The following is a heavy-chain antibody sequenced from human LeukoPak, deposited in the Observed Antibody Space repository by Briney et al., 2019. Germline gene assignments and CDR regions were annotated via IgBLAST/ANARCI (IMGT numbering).Heavy chain of an antibody. V-gene: IGHV4-59*04. CDR3: ASHLYNMDV. CDR2: IYYSGST. Sequence: PSETLSLTCTVSGGSISSYYWSWIRQPPGKGLEWIGYIYYSGSTHYNPSLKSRVTISVDTSKNQFSLKLSSVTAADTAVYYCASHLYNMDVWGQGTTVTVSS. CDR1: GGSISSYY. J-gene: IGHJ6*02. D-gene: IGHD1-1*01.